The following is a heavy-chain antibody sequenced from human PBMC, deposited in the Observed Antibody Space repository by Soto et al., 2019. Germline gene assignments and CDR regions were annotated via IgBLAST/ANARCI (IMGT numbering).Heavy chain of an antibody. Sequence: QVQLVESGGGVVQPGRSLRLSCEASGFTFRDFAVHWIRQAPGRGLEWVTLISYDGSNQYFADSVKGRFTISRDNSKNTLSLHMNSLTSEDTVVYFCARQAMAAPKYHYRVLDVWGRGTMVTVSS. CDR2: ISYDGSNQ. CDR3: ARQAMAAPKYHYRVLDV. D-gene: IGHD2-2*01. V-gene: IGHV3-30*04. CDR1: GFTFRDFA. J-gene: IGHJ6*02.